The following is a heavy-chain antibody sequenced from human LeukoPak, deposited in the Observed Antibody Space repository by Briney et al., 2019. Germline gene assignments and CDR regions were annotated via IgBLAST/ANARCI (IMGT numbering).Heavy chain of an antibody. Sequence: SETLSLTCAVSGGSISSSNWWSWVRQPPGKGLEWIGEIYHSGSTNYNPSLKSRVTISVDKSKNQFSLNLSSVTAADTAVYYCARSYSNYVHWYFDLWGRGARVTVSS. CDR1: GGSISSSNW. J-gene: IGHJ2*01. V-gene: IGHV4-4*02. CDR3: ARSYSNYVHWYFDL. CDR2: IYHSGST. D-gene: IGHD4-11*01.